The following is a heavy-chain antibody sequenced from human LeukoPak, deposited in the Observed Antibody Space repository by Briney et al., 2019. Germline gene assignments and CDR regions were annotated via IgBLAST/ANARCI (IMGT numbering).Heavy chain of an antibody. J-gene: IGHJ3*02. CDR2: IYPGHSDT. D-gene: IGHD2/OR15-2a*01. Sequence: GESLKISCKVSGYIWTNNWIGWVRQVPGKGLEWMGLIYPGHSDTKYSPSFQGQVTFSVDKSINTAYLQWSSLKASDTAMYYCARTFTPSGAFDIWGQGTMVTVSS. CDR3: ARTFTPSGAFDI. CDR1: GYIWTNNW. V-gene: IGHV5-51*01.